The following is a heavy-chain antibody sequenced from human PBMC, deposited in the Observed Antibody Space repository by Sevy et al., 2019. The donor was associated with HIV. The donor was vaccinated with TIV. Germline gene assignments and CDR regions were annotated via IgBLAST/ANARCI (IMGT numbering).Heavy chain of an antibody. CDR1: GFTFSSYA. D-gene: IGHD2-15*01. J-gene: IGHJ5*02. CDR3: ARDSFCSGGSCLGEDWFDP. CDR2: ISYDGSNK. V-gene: IGHV3-30-3*01. Sequence: GGSLRLSCAASGFTFSSYAMHWVRQAPGKGLEWVAVISYDGSNKYYADSVKGRFTISIDNSKNTVYRQMNSLRAEDTAVYYYARDSFCSGGSCLGEDWFDPWGQGTLVTVSS.